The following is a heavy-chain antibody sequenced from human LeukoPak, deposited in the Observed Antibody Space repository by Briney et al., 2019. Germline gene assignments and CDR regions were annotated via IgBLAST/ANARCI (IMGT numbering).Heavy chain of an antibody. D-gene: IGHD1-1*01. Sequence: GGSLRLSCAASGFTFSSYSMNWVRQAPGKGLEWVSSISSSSSYIYYADSVKGRFTISRDNAKNSLYLQMNSLRAEDTAVYYCARDDNWNDREYYYYYGMDVWGQGTTVTVSS. CDR1: GFTFSSYS. J-gene: IGHJ6*02. V-gene: IGHV3-21*01. CDR3: ARDDNWNDREYYYYYGMDV. CDR2: ISSSSSYI.